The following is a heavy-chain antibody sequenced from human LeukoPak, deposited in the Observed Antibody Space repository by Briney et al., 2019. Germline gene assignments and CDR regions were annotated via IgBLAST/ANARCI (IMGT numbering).Heavy chain of an antibody. CDR2: IYYTGST. CDR3: ARVDSSSWYDSRGYFDY. J-gene: IGHJ4*02. D-gene: IGHD6-13*01. Sequence: SETLSLTCTVSGGSISSYYWSWIRQPPGKGLEWIGYIYYTGSTNYNPSLKSRVTMSVDTSKNQFSLKLSSVTAADTAVYYCARVDSSSWYDSRGYFDYWGQGTLVTVSS. CDR1: GGSISSYY. V-gene: IGHV4-59*01.